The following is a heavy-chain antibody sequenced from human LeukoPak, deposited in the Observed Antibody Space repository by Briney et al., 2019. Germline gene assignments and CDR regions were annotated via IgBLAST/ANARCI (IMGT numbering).Heavy chain of an antibody. CDR1: GGSISSYY. J-gene: IGHJ3*02. CDR3: ARERYSSSWYVGDAFDI. CDR2: IYTSGST. D-gene: IGHD6-13*01. V-gene: IGHV4-4*07. Sequence: SETLSLTCTVSGGSISSYYWSWIRQPAGKGLEWIGRIYTSGSTNYNPSLKSRVTMSVDTSKNQFSLKLSSVTAADTAVYYCARERYSSSWYVGDAFDIWGQGTMATVSS.